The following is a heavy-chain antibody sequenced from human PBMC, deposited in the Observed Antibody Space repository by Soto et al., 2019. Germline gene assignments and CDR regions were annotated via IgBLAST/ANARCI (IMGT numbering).Heavy chain of an antibody. CDR1: RFTFSSYA. CDR2: IGISSSTT. Sequence: GGSLRLSCEASRFTFSSYAMSWVRQAPGKGLEWVSVIGISSSTTYYADSVRGRFTISRDNSKNTLFLQMNSLRADDTAVYYCAKDAPGSPSGAFDIWGQGTMVTVSS. CDR3: AKDAPGSPSGAFDI. J-gene: IGHJ3*02. V-gene: IGHV3-23*01. D-gene: IGHD6-25*01.